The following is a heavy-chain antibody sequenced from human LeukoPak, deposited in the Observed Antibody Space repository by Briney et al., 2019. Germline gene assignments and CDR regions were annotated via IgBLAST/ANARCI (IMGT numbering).Heavy chain of an antibody. J-gene: IGHJ4*02. V-gene: IGHV3-23*01. CDR2: ISYSSDTT. D-gene: IGHD2-21*01. CDR1: GFTFSIYA. CDR3: AKSSHSYFPVIDQ. Sequence: GGSLRLSCAASGFTFSIYAMNWVRQTPGKGLEWVSYISYSSDTTYYADSVKGRFTISRDNSKNTLYLQMSSLRAEDTATYYCAKSSHSYFPVIDQGGQGTLLTVPS.